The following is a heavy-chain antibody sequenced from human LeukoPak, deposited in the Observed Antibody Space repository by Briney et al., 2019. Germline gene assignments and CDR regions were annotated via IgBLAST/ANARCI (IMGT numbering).Heavy chain of an antibody. J-gene: IGHJ4*02. V-gene: IGHV1-2*02. CDR2: INPNSGGT. CDR1: GYTFTGYY. Sequence: ASVKVSCKASGYTFTGYYMHWVRQAPGQGLEWMGWINPNSGGTNYAQKFQGRVTMTGDTSISTAYMELSRLRSDDTAVYYCARVLRPSMIVVVIPPHPYFDYWGQGTLVTVSP. CDR3: ARVLRPSMIVVVIPPHPYFDY. D-gene: IGHD3-22*01.